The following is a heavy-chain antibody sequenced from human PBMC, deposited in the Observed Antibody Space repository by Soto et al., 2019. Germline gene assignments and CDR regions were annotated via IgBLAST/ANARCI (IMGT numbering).Heavy chain of an antibody. CDR3: ARDGVQLGPRYYFDY. D-gene: IGHD1-1*01. J-gene: IGHJ4*02. CDR1: GYSFSNYS. Sequence: VPLVQSGAEVKKPGASVQVSCKTSGYSFSNYSMHWVRQVPGQGLEWMGKINPNGGSTSLAQKLKDAVTLTRDPSTNTGYMELSSLTSEDTAVYYCARDGVQLGPRYYFDYWGQGTLVTVSS. V-gene: IGHV1-46*04. CDR2: INPNGGST.